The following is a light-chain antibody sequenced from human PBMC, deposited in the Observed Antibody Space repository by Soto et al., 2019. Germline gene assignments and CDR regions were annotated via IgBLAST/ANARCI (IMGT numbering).Light chain of an antibody. Sequence: QSVLRHQPSVSGAPGHRVTISCTGSSSNIGAGYDVHWYQQLPGTAPKLLIYGNSNRPSGVPDRFSGSKSGTSASLAITGLQAEDEADYYCQSYDSSLSGYVFGTGTKVTVL. CDR1: SSNIGAGYD. CDR3: QSYDSSLSGYV. CDR2: GNS. J-gene: IGLJ1*01. V-gene: IGLV1-40*01.